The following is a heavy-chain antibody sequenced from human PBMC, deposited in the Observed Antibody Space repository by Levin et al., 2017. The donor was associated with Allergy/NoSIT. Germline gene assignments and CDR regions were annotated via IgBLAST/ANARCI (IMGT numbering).Heavy chain of an antibody. CDR2: ISSSSSTI. CDR3: ARDLSADYGDCYFDY. D-gene: IGHD4-17*01. CDR1: GFTFSSYS. J-gene: IGHJ4*02. Sequence: GESLKISCAASGFTFSSYSMNWVRQAPGKGLEWVSYISSSSSTIYYADSVKGRFTISRDNAKNSLYLQMNSLRDEDTAVYYCARDLSADYGDCYFDYWGQGTLVTVSS. V-gene: IGHV3-48*02.